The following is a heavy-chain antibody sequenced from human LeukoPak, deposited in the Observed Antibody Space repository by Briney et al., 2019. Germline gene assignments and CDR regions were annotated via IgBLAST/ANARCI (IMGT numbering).Heavy chain of an antibody. J-gene: IGHJ4*02. CDR1: GYTLTELS. CDR2: FDPEDGEA. Sequence: GASVKVSCKVSGYTLTELSMHWVRQAPGKGHEWMGGFDPEDGEAIYAQKFQGRVTMTEDTSTDTAYMELSSLRSEDTAVYYCATIQQLVPLYYFDYWGQGTLVTVSS. V-gene: IGHV1-24*01. D-gene: IGHD6-13*01. CDR3: ATIQQLVPLYYFDY.